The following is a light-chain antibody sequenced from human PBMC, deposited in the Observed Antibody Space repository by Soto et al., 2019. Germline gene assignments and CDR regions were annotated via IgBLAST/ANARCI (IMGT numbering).Light chain of an antibody. Sequence: QSALTQPASVSGSPGQSITISCTGTSSDVGGYNYVSCYQQHPGKAPKLMIYEVSHRPSVVSNRFSGTKSGNTASLTISVLQAEDEAEYYCISYTSSSARVFGGGTQLTVL. CDR1: SSDVGGYNY. CDR2: EVS. J-gene: IGLJ7*01. CDR3: ISYTSSSARV. V-gene: IGLV2-14*01.